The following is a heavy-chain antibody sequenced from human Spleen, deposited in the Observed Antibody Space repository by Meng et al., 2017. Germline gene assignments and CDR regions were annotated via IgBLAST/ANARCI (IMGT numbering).Heavy chain of an antibody. CDR3: ARGPLSYYDSSGYYLDY. D-gene: IGHD3-22*01. CDR1: GSSINSGYY. Sequence: GSLRLSCAVFGSSINSGYYWGWTRQPPGKGLEWIGSIYHRGTTYYNPALKSRITISVDTSKNQFSLRLTSVTAADTAVYYCARGPLSYYDSSGYYLDYWGQGTLVTVSS. CDR2: IYHRGTT. J-gene: IGHJ4*02. V-gene: IGHV4-38-2*01.